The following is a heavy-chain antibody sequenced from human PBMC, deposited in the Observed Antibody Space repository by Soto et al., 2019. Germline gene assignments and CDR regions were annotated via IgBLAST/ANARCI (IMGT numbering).Heavy chain of an antibody. CDR2: ISPHNDRT. Sequence: QVQLVQSGADVKKPGASVKVSCKASGYNFTSYGISWVRQAPGQGLEWMGWISPHNDRTKYARRFQDRDTMTTETPTSTFSMERGSPRSDDTAVYYCARDLYYSSSRYFDHDAFDIWGQGTVVTVSS. CDR1: GYNFTSYG. V-gene: IGHV1-18*01. CDR3: ARDLYYSSSRYFDHDAFDI. J-gene: IGHJ3*02. D-gene: IGHD6-13*01.